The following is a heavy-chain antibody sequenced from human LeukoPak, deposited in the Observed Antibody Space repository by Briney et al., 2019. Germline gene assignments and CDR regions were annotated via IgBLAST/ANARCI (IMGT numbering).Heavy chain of an antibody. D-gene: IGHD2-2*01. J-gene: IGHJ4*02. CDR2: SNPNSGGT. V-gene: IGHV1-2*02. CDR1: GYTFTGYY. Sequence: ASVKVSCKASGYTFTGYYMHWVRQAPGQGLEWMAGSNPNSGGTYYAQNFHDRITMTRDTSISTAYMELSRLRSDDTAIYYCARANALYCSSTSCLFDYWGKGTLVTVSS. CDR3: ARANALYCSSTSCLFDY.